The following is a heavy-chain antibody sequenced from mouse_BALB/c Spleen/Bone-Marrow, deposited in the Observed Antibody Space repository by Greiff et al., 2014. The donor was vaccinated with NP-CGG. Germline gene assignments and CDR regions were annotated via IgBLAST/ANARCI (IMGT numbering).Heavy chain of an antibody. J-gene: IGHJ2*01. CDR3: ARQYGNYWDYFDY. V-gene: IGHV5-6*01. D-gene: IGHD2-10*02. Sequence: EVQRVESGGDLVKPGGSLKLSCAASGFTFSSYGMSWVRQTPDKRLEWVATIRSGGSYAYYPDSVKGRFTTSRDNAKNTLYLQMSSLKSEDTAMYYCARQYGNYWDYFDYWGQGTTLTVSS. CDR1: GFTFSSYG. CDR2: IRSGGSYA.